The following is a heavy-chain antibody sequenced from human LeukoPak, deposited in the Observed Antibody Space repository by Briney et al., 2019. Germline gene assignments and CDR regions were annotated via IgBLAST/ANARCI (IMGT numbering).Heavy chain of an antibody. CDR3: ARGDYVWGTYPGAFDI. CDR2: ISSSSSTI. V-gene: IGHV3-48*01. CDR1: GFTFSSYS. J-gene: IGHJ3*02. Sequence: PGGSLRLSCAASGFTFSSYSMNWVRQAPGKGLEWVSYISSSSSTIYYADSVKGRFTISRDNSMNTLYLQMNRLRAEDTAVYYCARGDYVWGTYPGAFDIWGQGTKVTVSS. D-gene: IGHD3-16*02.